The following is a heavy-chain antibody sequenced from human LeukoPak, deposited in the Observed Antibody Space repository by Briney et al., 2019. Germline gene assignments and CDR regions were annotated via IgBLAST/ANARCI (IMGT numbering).Heavy chain of an antibody. CDR1: GFTFSSYA. J-gene: IGHJ6*02. V-gene: IGHV3-30*04. D-gene: IGHD6-19*01. Sequence: PGGSPRLSCAASGFTFSSYAMHWVRQAPGKGLEWVAVISYDGSNKYYADSVKGRSTISRDNSKNTPYLQMNSLRAEDTAVYYCARDSLKQWLVRGSYYYYGMDVWGQGTTVTVSS. CDR2: ISYDGSNK. CDR3: ARDSLKQWLVRGSYYYYGMDV.